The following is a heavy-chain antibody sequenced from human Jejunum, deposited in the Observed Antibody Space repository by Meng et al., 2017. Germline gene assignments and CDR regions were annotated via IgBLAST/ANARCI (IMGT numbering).Heavy chain of an antibody. D-gene: IGHD6-13*01. V-gene: IGHV4-39*07. J-gene: IGHJ5*02. CDR1: GGSISTAGYY. Sequence: QLQLQGPGPGLAKPSETLSLTCAVSGGSISTAGYYWGWIRQSPGKGLEWIGSIFYSGTTYYNPSLKSRVTISIDTSKNQFSLKMNSVTAADTAVYYCARDTAGFGPWGQGTLVTVSS. CDR2: IFYSGTT. CDR3: ARDTAGFGP.